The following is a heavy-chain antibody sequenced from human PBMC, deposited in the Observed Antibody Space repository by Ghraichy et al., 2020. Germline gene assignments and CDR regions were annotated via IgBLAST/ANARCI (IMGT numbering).Heavy chain of an antibody. Sequence: ASVKVSCKASGYTFTSYGISWVRQAPGQGLEWMGWISAYNGNTNYAQKLQGRVTMTTDTSTSTAYMELRSLRSDDTAVYYCARAGRRGYSYGYPYYWGQGTLVTVSS. CDR1: GYTFTSYG. CDR2: ISAYNGNT. CDR3: ARAGRRGYSYGYPYY. V-gene: IGHV1-18*01. D-gene: IGHD5-18*01. J-gene: IGHJ4*02.